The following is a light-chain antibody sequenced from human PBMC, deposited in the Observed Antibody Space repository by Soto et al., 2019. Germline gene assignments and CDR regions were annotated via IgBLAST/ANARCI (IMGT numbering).Light chain of an antibody. CDR3: AAWDDSLNGHV. CDR1: SSNIGTSS. V-gene: IGLV1-44*01. CDR2: TTN. Sequence: QSVLTQTHSASGTPGQRVTISCSGSSSNIGTSSVHWFQHLPGTAPKLLISTTNQRPSGVPERFSGSKSGTSASLAISGLQSEDEADYYWAAWDDSLNGHVVRTGTKLTVL. J-gene: IGLJ1*01.